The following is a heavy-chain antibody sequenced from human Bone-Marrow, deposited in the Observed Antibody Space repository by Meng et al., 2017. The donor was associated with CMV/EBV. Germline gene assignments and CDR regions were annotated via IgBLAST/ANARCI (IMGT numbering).Heavy chain of an antibody. D-gene: IGHD3-10*01. CDR2: ISSSSSYI. Sequence: GESLKISCKGSGFTFSSYSMNWVRQAPGKGLEWVSSISSSSSYIYYADSVKGRFTISRDNAKNSLYLQMNSLRAEDTAVYYCARDTDYGSGRGYYFDYWGQGTLVTVSS. CDR1: GFTFSSYS. CDR3: ARDTDYGSGRGYYFDY. J-gene: IGHJ4*02. V-gene: IGHV3-21*01.